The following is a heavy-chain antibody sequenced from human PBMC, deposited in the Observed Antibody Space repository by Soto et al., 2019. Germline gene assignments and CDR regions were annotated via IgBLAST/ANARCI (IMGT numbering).Heavy chain of an antibody. D-gene: IGHD5-12*01. V-gene: IGHV3-23*01. CDR1: GFTFSSDA. J-gene: IGHJ4*02. CDR3: ATYSGYDRGFGY. Sequence: GGSLRLSCAASGFTFSSDAMSWVRQAPGKGLEWVSAISGSGGSTYYADSVKGRFTISRDNSKNSLYLQMNSLRDEDTAVYYCATYSGYDRGFGYWGQGTLVTVSS. CDR2: ISGSGGST.